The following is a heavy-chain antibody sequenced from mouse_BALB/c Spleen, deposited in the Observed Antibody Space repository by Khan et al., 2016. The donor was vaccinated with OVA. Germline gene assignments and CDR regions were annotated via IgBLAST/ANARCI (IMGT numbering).Heavy chain of an antibody. CDR3: ARHGNYVSFAY. CDR1: GFTFSSYI. J-gene: IGHJ2*01. CDR2: ISNGGGST. V-gene: IGHV5-12-2*01. Sequence: EVQLQESGGGLVQPGGSLKISCAASGFTFSSYIMSWVRQTPEKRLEWVAYISNGGGSTYYIDTVKGRFTISRENAKITLYLQMSSLKSEDTAMYYCARHGNYVSFAYWGQGTTLTVSS. D-gene: IGHD2-1*01.